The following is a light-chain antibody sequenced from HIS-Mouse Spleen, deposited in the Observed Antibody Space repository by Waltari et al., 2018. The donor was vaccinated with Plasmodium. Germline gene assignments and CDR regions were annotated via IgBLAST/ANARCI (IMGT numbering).Light chain of an antibody. J-gene: IGLJ2*01. CDR2: DVS. V-gene: IGLV2-11*02. Sequence: QSALTQPRSVSGSPGQSVTISCTGTTRDVGVYNTASWYQQHPGKAPKLMIYDVSKRPSGVPDLFSGSKSGNTASLTISGLQAEDEADYYCCSYAGSYTVVFGGGTKLTVL. CDR3: CSYAGSYTVV. CDR1: TRDVGVYNT.